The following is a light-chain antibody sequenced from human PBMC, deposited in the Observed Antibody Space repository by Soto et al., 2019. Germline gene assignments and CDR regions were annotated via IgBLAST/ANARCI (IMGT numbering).Light chain of an antibody. CDR2: RNN. CDR1: SSNIGRNF. CDR3: AAWDDSLSAYG. V-gene: IGLV1-47*01. J-gene: IGLJ1*01. Sequence: QSVLTQPPSASGTPGQRVTISCSGSSSNIGRNFVYWYQQFPGTAPKLLIYRNNQRPSGVPDRFSGSKSGTSASLAISGLRSEDEADYYCAAWDDSLSAYGFGTGTKFTVL.